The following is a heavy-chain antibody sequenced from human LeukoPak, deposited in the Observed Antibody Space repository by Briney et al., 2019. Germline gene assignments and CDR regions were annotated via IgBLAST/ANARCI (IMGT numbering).Heavy chain of an antibody. CDR1: GFTFTSSA. J-gene: IGHJ3*02. V-gene: IGHV3-30-3*01. CDR3: ARGGESDAFDI. CDR2: ILYDGSNK. D-gene: IGHD3-10*01. Sequence: PGGSLRLSCAASGFTFTSSAMSWVRQAPGKGLEWLTIILYDGSNKYYADSVKGRFTISRDNSKNTLYLQMNSLRAEDTAVYYCARGGESDAFDIWGQGTMVTVSS.